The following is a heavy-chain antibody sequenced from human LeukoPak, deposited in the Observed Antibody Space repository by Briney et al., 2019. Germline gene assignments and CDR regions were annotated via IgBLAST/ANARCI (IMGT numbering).Heavy chain of an antibody. CDR3: AKEVGWFGEFNFDY. CDR1: GFTFSSYA. V-gene: IGHV3-23*01. J-gene: IGHJ4*02. Sequence: GGSLRLSCAASGFTFSSYAMSWFRKAPGKGLNGVSAISGSGGSTYYPDSVKGRFTISRENSKNTLYLPMNSLRAEDTAVYYCAKEVGWFGEFNFDYWGQGTLVTVSS. D-gene: IGHD3-10*01. CDR2: ISGSGGST.